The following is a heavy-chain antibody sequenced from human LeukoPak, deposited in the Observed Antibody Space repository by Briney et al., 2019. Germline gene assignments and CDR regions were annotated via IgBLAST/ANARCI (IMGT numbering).Heavy chain of an antibody. CDR1: GYTFTGYY. CDR3: ARDSSWNYASTAPGFDP. D-gene: IGHD1-7*01. V-gene: IGHV1-2*02. CDR2: INPNSGGT. Sequence: GASVKVSCKASGYTFTGYYMHWVRQAPGQGLEWMGWINPNSGGTNYAQKLQGRVTMTTDTSTSTAYMELRSLRSDDTAVYYCARDSSWNYASTAPGFDPWGQGTLVTVSS. J-gene: IGHJ5*02.